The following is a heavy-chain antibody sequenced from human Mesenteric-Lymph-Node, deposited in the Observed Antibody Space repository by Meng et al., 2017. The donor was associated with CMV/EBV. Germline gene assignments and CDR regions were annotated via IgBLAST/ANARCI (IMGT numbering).Heavy chain of an antibody. J-gene: IGHJ4*02. Sequence: GQLQQWGAGLLKPSGTLSLTCVVYGGPFSGYYWSWIRQPPGKGPEWIGEINHSGSTNYNPSLKSRVTISVDTSKNQFSLKLSSVTAADTAVYYCARHQRWLKSEGGFNYWGQGTLVTVSS. CDR3: ARHQRWLKSEGGFNY. V-gene: IGHV4-34*01. CDR2: INHSGST. CDR1: GGPFSGYY. D-gene: IGHD4-23*01.